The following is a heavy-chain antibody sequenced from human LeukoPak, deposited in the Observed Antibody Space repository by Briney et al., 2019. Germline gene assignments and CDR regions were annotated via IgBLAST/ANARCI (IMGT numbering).Heavy chain of an antibody. V-gene: IGHV3-53*01. CDR1: GFTVSSNY. D-gene: IGHD5-18*01. CDR2: IYSGGST. CDR3: ARDLNRYGESDP. Sequence: GGSLRLSCAASGFTVSSNYMSWVCQAPGKGLEWVSVIYSGGSTYYADSVKGRFTISRDNSKNTLYLQMNSLRAEDTAVYYCARDLNRYGESDPWGQGTLVTVSS. J-gene: IGHJ5*02.